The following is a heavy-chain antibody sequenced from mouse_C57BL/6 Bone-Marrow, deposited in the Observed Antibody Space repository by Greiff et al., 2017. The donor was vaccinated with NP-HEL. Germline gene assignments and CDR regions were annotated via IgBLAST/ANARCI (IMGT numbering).Heavy chain of an antibody. D-gene: IGHD1-1*01. CDR2: IYPGDGDT. V-gene: IGHV1-80*01. CDR3: ARIRTYYGSSYGYFDV. CDR1: GYAFSSYW. Sequence: QVHVKQSGAELVKPGASVKISCKASGYAFSSYWMNWVKQRPGKGLEWIGQIYPGDGDTNYNGKFKGKATLTADKSSSTAYMQLSSLTSEDSAVYFCARIRTYYGSSYGYFDVWGTGTTVTVSS. J-gene: IGHJ1*03.